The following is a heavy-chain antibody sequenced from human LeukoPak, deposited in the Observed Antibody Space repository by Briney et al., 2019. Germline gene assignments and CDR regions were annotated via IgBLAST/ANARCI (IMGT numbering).Heavy chain of an antibody. Sequence: SETLSLTCTVSGGSIRSSSYYWGWIRQPPGKGLEWIGNIYYGGSTYYNPSLKSRVTTSIDTSKNQFSLKLSSVTAADTAVYYCARSTWLLDKWGQGTLVTVSS. D-gene: IGHD3-22*01. J-gene: IGHJ4*02. V-gene: IGHV4-39*07. CDR3: ARSTWLLDK. CDR1: GGSIRSSSYY. CDR2: IYYGGST.